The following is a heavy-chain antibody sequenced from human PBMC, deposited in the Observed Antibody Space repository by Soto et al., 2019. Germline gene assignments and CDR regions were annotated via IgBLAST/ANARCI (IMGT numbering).Heavy chain of an antibody. CDR2: ISYSGST. V-gene: IGHV4-31*01. CDR3: ARGNYGANRHFDY. Sequence: QVQLQESGPGLVKPSQTLSLTCTVSGGSISSGGYYWSWIRQHPGKGLEWIGYISYSGSTYYNPSLKSLVTISVDTSKNQFSLKLSSVTAADTAVYYCARGNYGANRHFDYWGQGTLVTVSS. D-gene: IGHD1-7*01. J-gene: IGHJ4*02. CDR1: GGSISSGGYY.